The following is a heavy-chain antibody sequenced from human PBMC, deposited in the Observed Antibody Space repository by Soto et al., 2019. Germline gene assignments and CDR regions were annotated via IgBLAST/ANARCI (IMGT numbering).Heavy chain of an antibody. CDR1: GYSFTTYG. CDR2: ISAYTGNT. J-gene: IGHJ6*02. Sequence: QVQLVQSGGEVKKPGASVKVSCKTSGYSFTTYGISWVRQAPGQGLEWMGWISAYTGNTNYAQKLQGRVTMTTDTSTSTAYMELRSLRSDATAVYYCAREGPAPYYYYGMDVWGQGSTVTVSS. CDR3: AREGPAPYYYYGMDV. V-gene: IGHV1-18*01.